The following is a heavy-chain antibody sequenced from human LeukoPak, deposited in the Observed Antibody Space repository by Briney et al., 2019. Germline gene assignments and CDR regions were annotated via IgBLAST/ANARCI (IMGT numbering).Heavy chain of an antibody. D-gene: IGHD3-10*01. CDR3: AKDIYYGSGSYYLAPFDY. V-gene: IGHV3-23*01. J-gene: IGHJ4*02. CDR1: GFTFSSYA. Sequence: PGGSLRLSRAASGFTFSSYAMSWVRQAPGKGLEWVSAISGSGGSTYYADSVKGRFTISRDNSKNTLYLQMNSLRAEDTAVYYCAKDIYYGSGSYYLAPFDYWGQGTLVTVSS. CDR2: ISGSGGST.